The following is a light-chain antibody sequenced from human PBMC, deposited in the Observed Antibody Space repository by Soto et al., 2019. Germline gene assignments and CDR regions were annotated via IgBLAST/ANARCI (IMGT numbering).Light chain of an antibody. CDR2: DVS. V-gene: IGKV1-5*01. CDR1: QNIHSW. J-gene: IGKJ4*01. CDR3: QQYNSYPLT. Sequence: EIQMTQSASALSASVGARSTSTRLASQNIHSWLAWYQQKPGKSPKLLIYDVSTLESGVPSRFSGGGSGTDFTLTINNLQPDDFATYYCQQYNSYPLTFGDGTQVDIK.